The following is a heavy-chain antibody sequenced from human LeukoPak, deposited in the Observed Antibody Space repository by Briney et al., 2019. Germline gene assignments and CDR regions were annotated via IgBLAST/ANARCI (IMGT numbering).Heavy chain of an antibody. J-gene: IGHJ6*02. Sequence: GRSLRLSCAASGFTFSSYSMNWVRQAPGKGLEWVSSISSSSSYIYYADSVKGRFTISRDNAKNSLYLQMNSLRAEDTAVYYCARDIYSYGLTPYYYYGMDVWGQGTTVTVSS. CDR3: ARDIYSYGLTPYYYYGMDV. V-gene: IGHV3-21*01. CDR1: GFTFSSYS. D-gene: IGHD5-18*01. CDR2: ISSSSSYI.